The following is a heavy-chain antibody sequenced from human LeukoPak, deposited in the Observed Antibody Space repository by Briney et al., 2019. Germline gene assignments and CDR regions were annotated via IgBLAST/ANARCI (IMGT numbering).Heavy chain of an antibody. D-gene: IGHD3-3*01. J-gene: IGHJ4*02. Sequence: GASVKVSCKASGYTFPSYFMHWVRQAPGQGLEWMGIINPTGGSTTYAQKFQGRVTITADESTSTAYMELSSLRSEDTAVYYCARVVTIFGVDPLGYWGQGTLVTVSS. V-gene: IGHV1-46*01. CDR1: GYTFPSYF. CDR3: ARVVTIFGVDPLGY. CDR2: INPTGGST.